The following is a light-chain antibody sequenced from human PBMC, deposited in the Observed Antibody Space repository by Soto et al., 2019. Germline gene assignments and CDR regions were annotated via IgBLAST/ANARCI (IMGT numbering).Light chain of an antibody. CDR1: SSDVGGYNY. Sequence: SALAQPASVSGSPGQSITISCTGTSSDVGGYNYVSWYQQHPGKAPKLMIYEVSNRPSGVSNRFSGSKSGNTASLTISGLQAEDEADYYCSSYTSSRTGVFGTGTKITVL. CDR2: EVS. V-gene: IGLV2-14*01. CDR3: SSYTSSRTGV. J-gene: IGLJ1*01.